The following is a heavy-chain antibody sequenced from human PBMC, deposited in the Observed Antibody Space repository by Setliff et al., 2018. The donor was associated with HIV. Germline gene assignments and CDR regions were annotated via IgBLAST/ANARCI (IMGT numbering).Heavy chain of an antibody. D-gene: IGHD3-10*01. V-gene: IGHV3-21*01. J-gene: IGHJ3*02. CDR1: GFTFSSYS. Sequence: PGGSLRLSCAASGFTFSSYSMNWVRQAPGKGLEWVSSISSSSSYIHYADSVKGRFTISRDNAKNSLYVQMNSLRAEDTAVYYCARDFKGTRIWFGELDAFDIWGQGTVVTVSS. CDR3: ARDFKGTRIWFGELDAFDI. CDR2: ISSSSSYI.